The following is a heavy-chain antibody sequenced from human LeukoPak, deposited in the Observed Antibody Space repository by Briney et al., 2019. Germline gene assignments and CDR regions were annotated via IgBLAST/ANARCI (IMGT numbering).Heavy chain of an antibody. D-gene: IGHD2-2*01. J-gene: IGHJ4*02. CDR1: GFTVSSNY. CDR3: AKDRVYCSSTSCLIFDY. V-gene: IGHV3-53*01. Sequence: GGSLRLSCAASGFTVSSNYMSWVRQAPGKGLEWVSVIYSGGSTYYADSVKGRFTISRDNSKNTLYLQMNSLRAEDTAVYYCAKDRVYCSSTSCLIFDYWGQGTLVTVSS. CDR2: IYSGGST.